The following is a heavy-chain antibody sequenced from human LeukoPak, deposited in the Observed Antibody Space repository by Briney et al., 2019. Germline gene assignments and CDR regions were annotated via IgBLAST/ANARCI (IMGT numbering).Heavy chain of an antibody. CDR3: ARDHSNWNYAPDF. CDR1: GYTFTRYG. Sequence: ASVKVSCKASGYTFTRYGISWVRQAPGQGLQWLGWISASNGNANYAQKFRDRVTMSTDTSTGTAYLDVRSLTSDDTAVYYCARDHSNWNYAPDFWGQGTLVIVSS. J-gene: IGHJ4*02. V-gene: IGHV1-18*01. CDR2: ISASNGNA. D-gene: IGHD1-7*01.